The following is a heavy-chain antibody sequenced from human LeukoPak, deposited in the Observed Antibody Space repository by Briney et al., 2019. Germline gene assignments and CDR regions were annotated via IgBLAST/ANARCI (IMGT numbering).Heavy chain of an antibody. CDR2: VKGDGMTT. V-gene: IGHV3-74*01. CDR3: AALGDSIY. CDR1: GSTFSQYW. J-gene: IGHJ4*02. Sequence: PGGSLRLSCAASGSTFSQYWMHWVRQVPGKGLVWVSLVKGDGMTTIYADSVKGRFTISREDAKNYFFLQMNSLRAGDTAVYFCAALGDSIYWGQGTLVTVSS. D-gene: IGHD1-26*01.